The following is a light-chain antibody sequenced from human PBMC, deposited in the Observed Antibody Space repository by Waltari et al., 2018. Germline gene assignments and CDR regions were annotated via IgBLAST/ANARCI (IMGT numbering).Light chain of an antibody. CDR1: QNINNW. V-gene: IGKV1-5*03. Sequence: DIQMTQSPSPLPMSVGHRVTITCRASQNINNWLAWYQQKPGTAPKLLIFQATTLQVGVPSRFSGSGSGTEFTLTIVSLQPDDFATYFCQQYNAYPWTFGQGTKVEMK. CDR2: QAT. CDR3: QQYNAYPWT. J-gene: IGKJ1*01.